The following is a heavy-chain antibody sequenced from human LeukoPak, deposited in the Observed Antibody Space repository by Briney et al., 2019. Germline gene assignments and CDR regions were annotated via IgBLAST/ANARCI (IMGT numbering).Heavy chain of an antibody. CDR1: GFTFSNYG. D-gene: IGHD3-10*01. CDR2: IWYDGSNK. V-gene: IGHV3-33*01. CDR3: ASLPYGSGSYYAPGNFDY. Sequence: SLRLSCAASGFTFSNYGMHWVRQAPGKGLEWVAVIWYDGSNKYYADSVKGRFTISRDNSKNTLYLQMNSLRAEDTAVYYCASLPYGSGSYYAPGNFDYWGQGTLVTVSS. J-gene: IGHJ4*02.